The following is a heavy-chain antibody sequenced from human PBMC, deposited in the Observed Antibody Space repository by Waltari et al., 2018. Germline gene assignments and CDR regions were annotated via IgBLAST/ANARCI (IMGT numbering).Heavy chain of an antibody. V-gene: IGHV3-48*01. CDR1: GFTFSSYS. D-gene: IGHD2-15*01. J-gene: IGHJ3*02. Sequence: EVQLVESGGGLVQPGGSLRLSCAASGFTFSSYSMNWVRHAPGKGLEWVSYISSSSSTIYYADSVKGRFTISRDNAKNSLYLQMNSLRAEDTAVYYCARDLYWAGGAFDIWGQGTMVTVSS. CDR2: ISSSSSTI. CDR3: ARDLYWAGGAFDI.